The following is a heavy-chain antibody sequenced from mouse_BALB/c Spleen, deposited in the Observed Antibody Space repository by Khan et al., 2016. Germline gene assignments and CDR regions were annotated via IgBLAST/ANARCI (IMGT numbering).Heavy chain of an antibody. CDR3: AREDYDNYGDYFDY. V-gene: IGHV5-6-5*01. CDR1: GFTFSSYA. J-gene: IGHJ2*01. Sequence: VELVESGGGLVKPGGSLKLSCAASGFTFSSYAMSWVRQTPEKRLEWVASISSGGSTYYPDSVKGRFTISRDNARNILNLQMSSLRSEDTAMYYYAREDYDNYGDYFDYWGQGTTLTVSS. D-gene: IGHD2-1*01. CDR2: ISSGGST.